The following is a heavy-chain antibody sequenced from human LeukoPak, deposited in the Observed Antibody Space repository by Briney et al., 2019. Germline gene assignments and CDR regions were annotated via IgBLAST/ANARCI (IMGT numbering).Heavy chain of an antibody. D-gene: IGHD3-16*01. V-gene: IGHV3-74*01. CDR1: GFTFKLYW. CDR2: INHDGSDT. CDR3: ARDLWGWLLASSPYYFDY. J-gene: IGHJ4*02. Sequence: PGGSLRLSCAASGFTFKLYWMHWVRQVPGRGPVWVSRINHDGSDTIYADSVRGRFTISRDNAKNSLYLQMNSLRAEDTAVYYCARDLWGWLLASSPYYFDYWGQGTLVTVSS.